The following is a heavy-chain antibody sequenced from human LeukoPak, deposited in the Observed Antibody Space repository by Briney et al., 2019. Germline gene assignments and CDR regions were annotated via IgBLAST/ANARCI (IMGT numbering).Heavy chain of an antibody. D-gene: IGHD1-26*01. CDR1: GFTFSSYA. V-gene: IGHV3-30*04. CDR2: ISYDGSNK. J-gene: IGHJ4*02. Sequence: GGSLRLSCAASGFTFSSYAMHWVRQAPGKGLEWVVVISYDGSNKYYADSVKGRFTISRDNSKNTLYLQMNSLRAEDTAVYYCARDRGVGATRGAFDYWGQGTLVTVSS. CDR3: ARDRGVGATRGAFDY.